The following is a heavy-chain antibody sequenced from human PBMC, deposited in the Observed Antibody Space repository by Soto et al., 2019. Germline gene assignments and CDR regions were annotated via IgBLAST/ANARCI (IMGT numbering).Heavy chain of an antibody. J-gene: IGHJ6*03. CDR2: INHSGST. CDR1: GGSFSGYY. Sequence: PSETLSLTCAVYGGSFSGYYWSWIRQPPGKGLEWIGEINHSGSTNYNPSLKSRVTISVDTSKNQFSLKLSSVTAADTAVYYCASLGPAAMLINYYYYMDVWGKGTTVTVSS. D-gene: IGHD2-2*01. V-gene: IGHV4-34*01. CDR3: ASLGPAAMLINYYYYMDV.